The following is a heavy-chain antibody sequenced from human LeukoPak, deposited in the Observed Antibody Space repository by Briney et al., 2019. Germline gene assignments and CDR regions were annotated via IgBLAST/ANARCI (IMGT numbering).Heavy chain of an antibody. V-gene: IGHV1-18*01. Sequence: GASVKVSCKASGYTFFTYGITWVRQAPGQGLEWMGWISAYNGDTNYAQNLQGRVTMTTDTSTSTAYMELRSLRSDDTAVYSCARSLTAGYFDFWGQGTLVTVSS. CDR1: GYTFFTYG. J-gene: IGHJ4*02. D-gene: IGHD3-9*01. CDR2: ISAYNGDT. CDR3: ARSLTAGYFDF.